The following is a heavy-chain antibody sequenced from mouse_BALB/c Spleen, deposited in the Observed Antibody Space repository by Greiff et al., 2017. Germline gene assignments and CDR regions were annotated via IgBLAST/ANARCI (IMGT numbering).Heavy chain of an antibody. Sequence: QVQLQQSAAELARPGASVKMSCKASGYTFTSYTMHWVKQRPGQGLEWIGYINPSSGYTEYNQKFKDKTTLTADKSSSTAYMQLSSLTSEDSAVYYCARRPIHYYGYDYWGQGTTLTVSS. J-gene: IGHJ2*01. D-gene: IGHD1-2*01. V-gene: IGHV1-4*02. CDR2: INPSSGYT. CDR1: GYTFTSYT. CDR3: ARRPIHYYGYDY.